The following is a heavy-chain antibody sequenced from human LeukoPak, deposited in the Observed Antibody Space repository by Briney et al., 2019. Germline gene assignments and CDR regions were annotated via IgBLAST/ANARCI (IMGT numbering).Heavy chain of an antibody. J-gene: IGHJ4*02. Sequence: GGSLRLSCAASGFTSSNDWMSWVRQAPGKGLEWGANIKEDGSEKYYVDSVKARFTISRDNARNSLYLQMTSLRAEDTAAYYCASGRQLGYWGQGTLVTVSS. V-gene: IGHV3-7*01. CDR3: ASGRQLGY. D-gene: IGHD6-13*01. CDR2: IKEDGSEK. CDR1: GFTSSNDW.